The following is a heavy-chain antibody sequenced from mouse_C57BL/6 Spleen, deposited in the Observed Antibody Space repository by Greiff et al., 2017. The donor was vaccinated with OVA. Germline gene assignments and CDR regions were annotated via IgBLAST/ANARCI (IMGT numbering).Heavy chain of an antibody. V-gene: IGHV14-3*01. CDR2: IDPANGNT. CDR3: ARFGNYEAWFAY. J-gene: IGHJ3*01. CDR1: GFNIKNTF. Sequence: VQLQQSVAELVRPGASVKLSCTASGFNIKNTFMHWVKQRPEQGLGWIGRIDPANGNTKYAPKFQGKATITADTSSNTAYLQPSSLTSEDAAIYYCARFGNYEAWFAYWGQGTLVTVSA. D-gene: IGHD2-1*01.